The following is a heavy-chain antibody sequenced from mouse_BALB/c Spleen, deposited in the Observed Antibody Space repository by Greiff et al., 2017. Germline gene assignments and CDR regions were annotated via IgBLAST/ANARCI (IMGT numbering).Heavy chain of an antibody. CDR1: GFTFSNYW. J-gene: IGHJ4*01. V-gene: IGHV6-6*02. CDR3: TRGGYYAAMDY. D-gene: IGHD2-3*01. Sequence: EVKVEESGGGLVQPGGSMKLSCVASGFTFSNYWMNWVRQSPEKGLEWVAEIRLKSNNYATHYAESVKGRFTISRDDSKSSVYLQMNNLRAEDTGIYYCTRGGYYAAMDYWGQGTSVTVSS. CDR2: IRLKSNNYAT.